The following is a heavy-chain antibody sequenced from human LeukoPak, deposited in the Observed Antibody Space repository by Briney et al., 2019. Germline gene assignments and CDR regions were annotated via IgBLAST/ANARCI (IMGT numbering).Heavy chain of an antibody. CDR2: IYYSGST. V-gene: IGHV4-59*01. CDR1: GGSISSYY. CDR3: ARLPALRYFDWLSGYFDL. J-gene: IGHJ2*01. D-gene: IGHD3-9*01. Sequence: SETLSLTCTVSGGSISSYYWSWIRQPPGKGLEWIGYIYYSGSTYYNPSLKSRVTISVDTSKNQFSLKLSSVTAADAAIYYCARLPALRYFDWLSGYFDLWGRGTQVTVSS.